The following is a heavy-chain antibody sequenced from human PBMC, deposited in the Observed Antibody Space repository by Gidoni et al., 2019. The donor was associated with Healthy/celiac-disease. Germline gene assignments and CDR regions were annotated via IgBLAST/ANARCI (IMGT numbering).Heavy chain of an antibody. Sequence: QVQLVQSGAEVKKPGSSVKVSCKASGGTFSSYAISWVRQAPEQGLEWMGGIFPIFGTANYAQKFQGRVTITADKSTSTAYMELSSLRSEDTAVYYCARAAVPATYYYYYMDVWGKGTTVTVSS. CDR1: GGTFSSYA. V-gene: IGHV1-69*06. CDR2: IFPIFGTA. D-gene: IGHD2-2*01. J-gene: IGHJ6*03. CDR3: ARAAVPATYYYYYMDV.